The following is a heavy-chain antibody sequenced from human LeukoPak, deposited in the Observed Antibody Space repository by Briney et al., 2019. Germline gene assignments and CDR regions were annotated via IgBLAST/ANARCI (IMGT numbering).Heavy chain of an antibody. CDR1: GFTFSSYG. Sequence: PGGSLRLSCAASGFTFSSYGMHWVRQAPGKGLEWVAVISYDGSNKYYADSVSGRFTISRDNSKNTLSLQMNSLRAEDTAMYYCARDSCGGDCYPYTFDYWGQGTLVTVSS. V-gene: IGHV3-30*03. J-gene: IGHJ4*02. D-gene: IGHD2-21*02. CDR2: ISYDGSNK. CDR3: ARDSCGGDCYPYTFDY.